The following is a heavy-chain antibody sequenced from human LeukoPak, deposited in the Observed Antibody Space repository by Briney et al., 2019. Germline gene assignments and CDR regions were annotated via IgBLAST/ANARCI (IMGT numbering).Heavy chain of an antibody. V-gene: IGHV4-59*01. CDR1: GGSISSYY. CDR2: IYYSGST. Sequence: NPSETLSLTCTVSGGSISSYYWTWIRQPPGKGLEWIGYIYYSGSTNYNPSLKSRVTISVDTSKNRFSLNLISVTAADTAVYYCASWLVGGSVGVLDVWGRGTTVTVSS. D-gene: IGHD6-19*01. CDR3: ASWLVGGSVGVLDV. J-gene: IGHJ6*04.